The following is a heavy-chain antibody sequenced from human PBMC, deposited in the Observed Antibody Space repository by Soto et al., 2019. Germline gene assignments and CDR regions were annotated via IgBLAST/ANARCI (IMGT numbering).Heavy chain of an antibody. Sequence: GGSLRLSCAASGFTFSSYGMHWVRQAPGKGLEWVAVISYDGSNKYYADSVKGRFTISRDNSKNTLYLQMNSLRAEDTAVYYCAKDLQDGEDYFDYWGQGTLVTVSS. CDR3: AKDLQDGEDYFDY. CDR2: ISYDGSNK. CDR1: GFTFSSYG. D-gene: IGHD3-10*01. V-gene: IGHV3-30*18. J-gene: IGHJ4*02.